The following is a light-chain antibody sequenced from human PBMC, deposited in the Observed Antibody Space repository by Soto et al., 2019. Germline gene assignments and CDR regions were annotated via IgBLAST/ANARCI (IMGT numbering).Light chain of an antibody. CDR3: QQYGISQNT. CDR2: GAS. Sequence: ETVMTQSPGTLSLSPGERATLSCRASQSVSSGYLAWYQQKPGQAPRLLIFGASNRATGIPDRFTGSGSGTDFTLTISRLEPEDFAVYYCQQYGISQNTFGQVTKLEIK. V-gene: IGKV3-20*01. J-gene: IGKJ2*01. CDR1: QSVSSGY.